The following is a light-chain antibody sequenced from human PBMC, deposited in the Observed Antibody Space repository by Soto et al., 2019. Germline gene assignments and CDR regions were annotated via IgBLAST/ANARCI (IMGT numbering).Light chain of an antibody. Sequence: QSALTKPASVSGSPGQSITISCTGTSSDVVTYDAVSGYQPQPGKAPKLIIYEGNKRPSGVSNRFSGPRSVNVASLTISGLQAEDDADYYCCSYVDNNSWVFGGGTKLTVL. CDR3: CSYVDNNSWV. J-gene: IGLJ3*02. CDR2: EGN. CDR1: SSDVVTYDA. V-gene: IGLV2-23*01.